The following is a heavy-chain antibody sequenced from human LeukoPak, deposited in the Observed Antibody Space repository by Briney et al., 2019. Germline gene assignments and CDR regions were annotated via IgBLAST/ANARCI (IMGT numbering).Heavy chain of an antibody. CDR1: GLTFSSYG. CDR3: AKPYSSSYYFDY. J-gene: IGHJ4*02. CDR2: IRYDGSNK. Sequence: GGSLRLSCAASGLTFSSYGMHWVRQAPGKGLEWVAFIRYDGSNKYYADSVKGRFTISRDNSRNTLYLQMNSLRAEDTAVYYCAKPYSSSYYFDYWGQGTLVTVSS. V-gene: IGHV3-30*02. D-gene: IGHD6-13*01.